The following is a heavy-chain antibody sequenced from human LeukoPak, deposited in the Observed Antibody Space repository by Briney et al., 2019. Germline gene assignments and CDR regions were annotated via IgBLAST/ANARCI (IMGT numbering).Heavy chain of an antibody. V-gene: IGHV3-13*05. J-gene: IGHJ6*02. CDR1: GFTFSSYE. Sequence: PGGSLRLSCAASGFTFSSYEIHWVRQAPGRGLEWVSSISPTGDPYYPGSLKGRFTISRETAKNSLYLEVNSLRAGDTAVYYCARGHYYGSGSNIGYYGMDVWGQGATVTVSS. CDR2: ISPTGDP. D-gene: IGHD3-10*01. CDR3: ARGHYYGSGSNIGYYGMDV.